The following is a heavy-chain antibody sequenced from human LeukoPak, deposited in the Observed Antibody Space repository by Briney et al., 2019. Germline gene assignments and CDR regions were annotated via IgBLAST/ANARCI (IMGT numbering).Heavy chain of an antibody. D-gene: IGHD1-26*01. J-gene: IGHJ3*02. CDR1: GFTFSGSA. CDR2: IRSKANSYAT. V-gene: IGHV3-73*01. Sequence: PGGSLSLSCAASGFTFSGSAMHWVRQASGKGLEWVGRIRSKANSYATAYAASVKGRFTISRDDSKNTAYLQMNSLKTEDTAVYYCTRHVSARRGSYLDNDAFDIWGQGTMVTVSS. CDR3: TRHVSARRGSYLDNDAFDI.